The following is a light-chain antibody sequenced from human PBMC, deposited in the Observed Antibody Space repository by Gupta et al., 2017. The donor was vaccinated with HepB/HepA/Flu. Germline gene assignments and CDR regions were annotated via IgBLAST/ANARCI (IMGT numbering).Light chain of an antibody. Sequence: QSALTQPASVSGSPGQSITISCTGTRSDVGSYNLVSWYQQHPGKAPKLMIYEVNKWTSGVSNRFSGFKSGNTASLEISGLQAEDEADYYCCSYASTTVVFGGGTKLTVL. CDR2: EVN. CDR1: RSDVGSYNL. CDR3: CSYASTTVV. J-gene: IGLJ2*01. V-gene: IGLV2-23*02.